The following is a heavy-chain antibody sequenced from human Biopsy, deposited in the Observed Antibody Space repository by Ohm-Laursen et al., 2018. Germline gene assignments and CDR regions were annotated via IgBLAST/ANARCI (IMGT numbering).Heavy chain of an antibody. Sequence: SVKVSCKASGYTFTSYHVHWVRQAPGQGLEWMGWINAKTGDTNYAQKFQGRVTMTRDTSISTAYVDLSSLRSDDTAVYYCTRGGYYYNSLAYYYWFDPWGQGTLVTVSS. V-gene: IGHV1-2*02. CDR1: GYTFTSYH. CDR2: INAKTGDT. D-gene: IGHD3-22*01. J-gene: IGHJ5*02. CDR3: TRGGYYYNSLAYYYWFDP.